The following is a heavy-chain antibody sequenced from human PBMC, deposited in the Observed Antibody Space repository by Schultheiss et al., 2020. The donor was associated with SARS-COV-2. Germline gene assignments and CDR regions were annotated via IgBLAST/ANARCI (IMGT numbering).Heavy chain of an antibody. CDR1: GFTFSSYE. D-gene: IGHD5-12*01. J-gene: IGHJ4*02. CDR2: ISSSGSTI. CDR3: TVADIVATIRSDY. V-gene: IGHV3-48*03. Sequence: GGSLRLSCAASGFTFSSYEMNWVRQAPGKGLEWVSYISSSGSTIYYADSVKGRFTISRDNAKNSLYLQMNSLRAEDTAVYYCTVADIVATIRSDYWGQGTLVTVSS.